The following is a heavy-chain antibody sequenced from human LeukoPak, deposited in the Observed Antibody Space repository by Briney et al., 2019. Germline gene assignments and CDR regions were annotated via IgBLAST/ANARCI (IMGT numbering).Heavy chain of an antibody. V-gene: IGHV3-30*19. Sequence: GGSLRLSCAASGFTFSSYGMHWVRQAPGKGLEWVAVIWYDGSNKYYADSVQGRFTISRDNSKNTLYLQMNSLRAEDTAVYYCARDSLPRVFLPGGYFQHWGQGTLVTVSS. CDR1: GFTFSSYG. CDR3: ARDSLPRVFLPGGYFQH. CDR2: IWYDGSNK. J-gene: IGHJ1*01. D-gene: IGHD3-10*01.